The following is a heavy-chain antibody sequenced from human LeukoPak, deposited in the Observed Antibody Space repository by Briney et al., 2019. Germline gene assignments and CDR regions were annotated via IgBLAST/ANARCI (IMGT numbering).Heavy chain of an antibody. Sequence: PSQTLSLTCTVSGGSISSGDYYWSWIRQPPGKGLEWIGYIYYSGSTYYNPSLKSRITISLDTSKNQFSLRLNSVTAADTAVYYCATGNYGFDAFDIWGQGTMVIVSS. D-gene: IGHD1-7*01. V-gene: IGHV4-30-4*01. CDR1: GGSISSGDYY. CDR2: IYYSGST. CDR3: ATGNYGFDAFDI. J-gene: IGHJ3*02.